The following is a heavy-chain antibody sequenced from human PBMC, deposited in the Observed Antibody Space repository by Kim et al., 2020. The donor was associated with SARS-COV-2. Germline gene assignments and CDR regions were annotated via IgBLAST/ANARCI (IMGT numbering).Heavy chain of an antibody. V-gene: IGHV4-39*01. CDR2: IYYSGST. CDR1: GGSISSSSYY. D-gene: IGHD3-9*01. Sequence: SETLSLTCTVSGGSISSSSYYWGWIRQPPGKGLEWIGSIYYSGSTYYNPSLKSRVTISVDTSKNQFSLKLSSVTAADTAVYYCARARVIDDDAFDIWGQGTMVTVSS. CDR3: ARARVIDDDAFDI. J-gene: IGHJ3*02.